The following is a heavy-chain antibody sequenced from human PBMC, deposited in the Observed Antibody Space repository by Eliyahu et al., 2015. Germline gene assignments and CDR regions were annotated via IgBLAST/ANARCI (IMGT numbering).Heavy chain of an antibody. Sequence: QLQLQESGPGLVKPSETLSLTCTVSGGSISSSSYYWGWIRQPPGKGLEWIGSIYYSVGTSYNPSPKSRVTISVDTSKNQFSLKLSSVTAADTAVYYCARVQDGYYDSSGYHAAFDIWGQGTMVTVSS. CDR3: ARVQDGYYDSSGYHAAFDI. CDR2: IYYSVGT. V-gene: IGHV4-39*01. J-gene: IGHJ3*02. CDR1: GGSISSSSYY. D-gene: IGHD3-22*01.